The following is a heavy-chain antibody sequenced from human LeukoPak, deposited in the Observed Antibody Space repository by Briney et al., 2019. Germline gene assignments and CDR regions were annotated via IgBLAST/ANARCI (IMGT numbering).Heavy chain of an antibody. CDR3: ATYTNYKNWIDP. J-gene: IGHJ5*02. Sequence: PSETLSLTCTVSGSSISSYYWSWVRQPPGKGLEWIGYIYYTGDTNYNPSLGSRVTISVDTSKNQFSLKLRSVTAADTAVYYCATYTNYKNWIDPWGQGTLVTVSS. CDR2: IYYTGDT. CDR1: GSSISSYY. D-gene: IGHD2-8*01. V-gene: IGHV4-59*12.